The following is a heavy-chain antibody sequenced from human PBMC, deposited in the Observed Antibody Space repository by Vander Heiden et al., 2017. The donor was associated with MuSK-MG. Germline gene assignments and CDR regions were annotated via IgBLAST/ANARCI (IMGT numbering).Heavy chain of an antibody. CDR3: AREKYCSSTSCLGYSNY. J-gene: IGHJ4*02. Sequence: QVQLQQWGAGLLKPSETLSLTCAVYGGSFSGYSWSWIRQPPGKGLEWIGEINHSGSTNYNPSLKSRVTISVDTSKNQFSLKLSSVTAADTAVYYCAREKYCSSTSCLGYSNYWGQGTLVTVSS. CDR2: INHSGST. CDR1: GGSFSGYS. D-gene: IGHD2-2*01. V-gene: IGHV4-34*01.